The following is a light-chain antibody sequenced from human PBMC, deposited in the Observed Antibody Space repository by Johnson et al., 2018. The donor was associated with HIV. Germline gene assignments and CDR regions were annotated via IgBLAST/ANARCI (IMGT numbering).Light chain of an antibody. Sequence: QSVLTQSPSASGTPGQRVTISCSGSSSNIGSNTVNWYQQLPGTAPKLLIYRNNQRHSGIPDRFSGSKSGTSATLGITGLQTGDEADYYCGTWDSSLSAPYVFGTGTKVTVL. CDR1: SSNIGSNT. CDR3: GTWDSSLSAPYV. CDR2: RNN. J-gene: IGLJ1*01. V-gene: IGLV1-44*01.